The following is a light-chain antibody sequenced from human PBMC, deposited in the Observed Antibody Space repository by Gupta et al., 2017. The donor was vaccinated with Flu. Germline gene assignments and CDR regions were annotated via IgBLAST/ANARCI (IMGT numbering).Light chain of an antibody. J-gene: IGKJ1*01. CDR2: AAS. CDR3: QQSYSTPKT. CDR1: QGISSY. Sequence: DIQLTQSPSSLSASVGDRVTITCRASQGISSYLNWYQQKPGKAPKLLIYAASSLQSGVQSRFSGSGSGTDFTLTISRLQPEDFATYYCQQSYSTPKTFGQGTKVEIK. V-gene: IGKV1-39*01.